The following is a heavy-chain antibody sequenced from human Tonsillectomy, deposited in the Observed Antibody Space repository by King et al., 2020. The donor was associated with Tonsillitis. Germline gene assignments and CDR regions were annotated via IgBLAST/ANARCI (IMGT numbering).Heavy chain of an antibody. CDR1: GFSLSTSGVG. D-gene: IGHD3-3*01. Sequence: TLKESGPTLVKPTQTLTLTCTFSGFSLSTSGVGVSWIRQPPGKAPEWLALIYWDDDTRYNPSLRSRLSITKDTSKNQVVLTMTNMDPVDTATYYCAHRGNFTIFGVVIKGGWFDPWGQGTLVTVSS. CDR3: AHRGNFTIFGVVIKGGWFDP. J-gene: IGHJ5*02. CDR2: IYWDDDT. V-gene: IGHV2-5*02.